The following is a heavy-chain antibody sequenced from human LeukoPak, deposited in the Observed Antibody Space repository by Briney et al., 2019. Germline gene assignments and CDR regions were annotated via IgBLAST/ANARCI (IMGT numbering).Heavy chain of an antibody. CDR2: IYYSGST. Sequence: SETLSLTCTVSGGSISSSSYYWGWIRQPPGKGLEWIGSIYYSGSTYYNPSLKSRVTISVDTSKNQFSLKLSSVTAADTAVYYCASTIKEYSSSSGGDYWGQGTLVTVSS. V-gene: IGHV4-39*07. CDR3: ASTIKEYSSSSGGDY. CDR1: GGSISSSSYY. D-gene: IGHD6-6*01. J-gene: IGHJ4*02.